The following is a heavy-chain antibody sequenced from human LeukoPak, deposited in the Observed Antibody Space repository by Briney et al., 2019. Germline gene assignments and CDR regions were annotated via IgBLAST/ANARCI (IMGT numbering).Heavy chain of an antibody. CDR1: GFTFSSYA. J-gene: IGHJ4*02. Sequence: GGSLRLSCAASGFTFSSYAMHWVRQAPGQGLEWVAVISYDGSNKYYADSVKGRLTISRDNAKNSLYLQMNSLRAEDTAVYYCARGFYGGNSKDYWGQGTLVTVSS. V-gene: IGHV3-30*04. D-gene: IGHD4-23*01. CDR3: ARGFYGGNSKDY. CDR2: ISYDGSNK.